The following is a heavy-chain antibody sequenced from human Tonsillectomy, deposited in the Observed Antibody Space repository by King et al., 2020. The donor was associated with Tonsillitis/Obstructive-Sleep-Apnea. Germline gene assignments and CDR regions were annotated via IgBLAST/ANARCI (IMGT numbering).Heavy chain of an antibody. Sequence: VQLQESGPGLVKPSETLSLTCTVSGSYISSYYWSWIRQPPGKGLEWIGYIDYSGSTNYNPSLKIRVTISLDTSKNQFPLKLSSVTAADTAGYYLAREALDAFDIWGQGTMVTVTS. CDR1: GSYISSYY. CDR3: AREALDAFDI. CDR2: IDYSGST. V-gene: IGHV4-59*01. J-gene: IGHJ3*02.